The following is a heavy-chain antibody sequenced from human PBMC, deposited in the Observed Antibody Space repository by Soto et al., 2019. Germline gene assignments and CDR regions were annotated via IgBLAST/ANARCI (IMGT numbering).Heavy chain of an antibody. CDR1: GASISSRNW. CDR3: VKRRIVPLNWLDP. D-gene: IGHD2-8*01. Sequence: SETLSLTCGVSGASISSRNWWSWVRQSPAQGLEWIGEIYHTGTTNYNPSLKSRVTLSVDKSKNQFSLTLTSVTAADTAVYYFVKRRIVPLNWLDPGGQGTLVAVSS. J-gene: IGHJ5*02. CDR2: IYHTGTT. V-gene: IGHV4-4*02.